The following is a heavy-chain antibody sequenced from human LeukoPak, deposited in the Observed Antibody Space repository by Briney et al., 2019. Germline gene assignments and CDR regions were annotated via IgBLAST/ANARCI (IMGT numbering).Heavy chain of an antibody. D-gene: IGHD6-13*01. CDR2: ISWNSGSI. Sequence: GRSLRLSCAASGFTFDDYAMHWVRQAPGKGLEWVSGISWNSGSIGYADSVKGRFAISRDNAKNSLYLQMNSLRAEDTALYYCAKGMYSSSWYSGVFDYWGQGTLVTVSS. CDR3: AKGMYSSSWYSGVFDY. V-gene: IGHV3-9*01. J-gene: IGHJ4*02. CDR1: GFTFDDYA.